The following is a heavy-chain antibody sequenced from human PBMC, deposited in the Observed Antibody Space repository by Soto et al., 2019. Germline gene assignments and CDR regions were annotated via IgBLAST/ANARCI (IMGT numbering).Heavy chain of an antibody. CDR3: ARSYYYDSSGYYYVEDF. D-gene: IGHD3-22*01. V-gene: IGHV1-18*01. CDR2: ISAYNGNT. Sequence: ASVKVSCKASGYTFNRYAISWVRQAPGQGLEWMGWISAYNGNTNYAQKLQGRVTMTTDTSTSTAYVELRSLRSDDTAVYYCARSYYYDSSGYYYVEDFWG. J-gene: IGHJ6*02. CDR1: GYTFNRYA.